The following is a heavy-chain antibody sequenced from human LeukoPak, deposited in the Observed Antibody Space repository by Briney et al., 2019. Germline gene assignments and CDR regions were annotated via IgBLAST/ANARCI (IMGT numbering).Heavy chain of an antibody. CDR2: ISSNGATT. CDR1: GFTFSSYA. CDR3: ARLTSHSFDY. V-gene: IGHV3-64*04. J-gene: IGHJ4*02. Sequence: PGGSLRLSCSASGFTFSSYAMHWVRQAPGKGLEYVSAISSNGATTYYADSVKGRFTISRDNSKNTLYLQMNSLRAEDTAVYYCARLTSHSFDYWGQGTLVTVSS.